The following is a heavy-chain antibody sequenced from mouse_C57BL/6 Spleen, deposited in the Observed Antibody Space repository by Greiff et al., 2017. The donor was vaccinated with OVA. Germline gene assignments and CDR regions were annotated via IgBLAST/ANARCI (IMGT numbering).Heavy chain of an antibody. CDR3: ARGCRYGSTFYFDY. CDR1: GYTFTTYP. CDR2: FHPYNDDT. D-gene: IGHD1-1*01. Sequence: QVQLKQSGAELVKPGASVKMSCKASGYTFTTYPIEWMKQNHGQSLEWIGNFHPYNDDTKYTEKFKGKATLTAEKSSSTVYLELSRLTSDDSAVDYCARGCRYGSTFYFDYWGQGTTLTVSS. V-gene: IGHV1-47*01. J-gene: IGHJ2*01.